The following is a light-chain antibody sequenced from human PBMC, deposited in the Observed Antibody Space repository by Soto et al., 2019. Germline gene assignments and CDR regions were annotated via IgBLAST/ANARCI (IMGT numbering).Light chain of an antibody. Sequence: QSVLTQPPSASGTPRQRVTISCSGSSSNIGSNTVNWYQQLPGSAPKLLIYANNQRPSGVPDRFSGSKSGTSASLAISGLQSEDEADYYCAVWDASLNGWVFGGGTKLTVL. J-gene: IGLJ3*02. CDR2: ANN. CDR3: AVWDASLNGWV. V-gene: IGLV1-44*01. CDR1: SSNIGSNT.